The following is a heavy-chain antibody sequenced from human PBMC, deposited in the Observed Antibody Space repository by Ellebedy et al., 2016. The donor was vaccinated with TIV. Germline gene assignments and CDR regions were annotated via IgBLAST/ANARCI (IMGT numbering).Heavy chain of an antibody. CDR3: AREVMGYWTLLGDYFDY. CDR1: GFTFSSYW. CDR2: IKQDGSEK. Sequence: GESLKISCAASGFTFSSYWMSWVRQAPGKGLEWVANIKQDGSEKYYVDSVKGRFTSSRDNAKNSLYLQMNSLRAEDTAVYYCAREVMGYWTLLGDYFDYWGQGTLVTVSS. J-gene: IGHJ4*02. D-gene: IGHD3-22*01. V-gene: IGHV3-7*01.